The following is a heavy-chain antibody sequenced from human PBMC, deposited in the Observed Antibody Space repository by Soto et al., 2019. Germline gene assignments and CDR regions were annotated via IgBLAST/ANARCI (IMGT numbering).Heavy chain of an antibody. Sequence: PSETLSLTCTISGGSVSVYYWSWIRQSTGQGLEWIGYIYASGSPYYNPSLRSRVTISADTSKNQISLKLTSPTAAGTAVYYCARGVGSSPPQYWGRGTLVTVSS. J-gene: IGHJ4*02. D-gene: IGHD1-26*01. V-gene: IGHV4-59*02. CDR2: IYASGSP. CDR1: GGSVSVYY. CDR3: ARGVGSSPPQY.